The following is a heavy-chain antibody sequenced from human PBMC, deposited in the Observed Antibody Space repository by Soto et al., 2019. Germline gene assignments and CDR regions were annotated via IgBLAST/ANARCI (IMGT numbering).Heavy chain of an antibody. CDR1: GGTFSSYA. D-gene: IGHD2-8*01. CDR3: ARLSANGAPGGWFDP. J-gene: IGHJ5*02. CDR2: IIPIFGTA. Sequence: SVKVSCKASGGTFSSYAISRVRQAPGQGLEWMGGIIPIFGTANYAQKFQGRVTITADESTSTAYMELSSLRSEDTAVYYCARLSANGAPGGWFDPWGQGALVTVSS. V-gene: IGHV1-69*13.